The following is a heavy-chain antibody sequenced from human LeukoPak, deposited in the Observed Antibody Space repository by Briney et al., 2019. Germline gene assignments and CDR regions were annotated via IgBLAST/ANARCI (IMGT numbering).Heavy chain of an antibody. D-gene: IGHD1-7*01. V-gene: IGHV4-39*01. CDR2: IYYSGST. CDR1: GDSISSSSYY. Sequence: SETLSLTCSVSGDSISSSSYYWGWIRQPPGKGLEWIGSIYYSGSTYYNPSLKSRVTLSVDTSKNQFSLKLSSVTAADTAVYYCARPSGTTDGFDIWGQGTMVTVTS. CDR3: ARPSGTTDGFDI. J-gene: IGHJ3*02.